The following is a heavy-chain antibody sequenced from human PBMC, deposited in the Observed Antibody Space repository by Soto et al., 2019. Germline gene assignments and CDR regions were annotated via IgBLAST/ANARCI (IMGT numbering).Heavy chain of an antibody. CDR2: IYYSGST. V-gene: IGHV4-31*03. Sequence: SETLSLTCTVSGGSISSGGYYWSCIRQHPGKGLEWTGYIYYSGSTYYNPPLKSRVTTAEDTSKKQFSLKLRSGTAADTAVYYCESLGRRGIYYYYVMDVRGPGVPVTVYS. D-gene: IGHD3-10*01. J-gene: IGHJ6*02. CDR1: GGSISSGGYY. CDR3: ESLGRRGIYYYYVMDV.